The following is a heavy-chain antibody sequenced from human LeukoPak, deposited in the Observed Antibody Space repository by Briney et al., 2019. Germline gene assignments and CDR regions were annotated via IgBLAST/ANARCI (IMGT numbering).Heavy chain of an antibody. CDR3: ASATDIVGATHSLDAFDI. J-gene: IGHJ3*02. CDR2: INPNSGGT. D-gene: IGHD1-26*01. Sequence: ASVTVSCTASGYTFTGYYMHWVRQAPGQGLEWMGRINPNSGGTNYAQKFQGRVTMTRDTSISTAYMELSRLRSDDTAVYYCASATDIVGATHSLDAFDIWGQGTMVTVSS. V-gene: IGHV1-2*06. CDR1: GYTFTGYY.